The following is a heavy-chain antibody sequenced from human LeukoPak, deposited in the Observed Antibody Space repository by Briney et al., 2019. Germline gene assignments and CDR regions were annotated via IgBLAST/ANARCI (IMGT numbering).Heavy chain of an antibody. CDR3: AKDSHAIPMAPDY. J-gene: IGHJ4*02. CDR1: GFTFSNYA. Sequence: GGSLRLSCAASGFTFSNYAMNWVRQTPGKGLEWVSSLRASGGITYYADSVKGRFTISRDNSKNTLYLQMNSLRAEDTAVYYCAKDSHAIPMAPDYWGPGTLVTVSS. CDR2: LRASGGIT. V-gene: IGHV3-23*01. D-gene: IGHD3-10*01.